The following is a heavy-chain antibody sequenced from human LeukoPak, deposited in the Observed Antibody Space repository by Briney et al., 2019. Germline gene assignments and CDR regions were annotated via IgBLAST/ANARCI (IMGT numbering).Heavy chain of an antibody. J-gene: IGHJ6*02. CDR1: GFTFSSYG. CDR2: IWSDGSHK. Sequence: GRSLRLSCAASGFTFSSYGMHWVRQAPGKGLEWVTIIWSDGSHKYYADSVKGRFTISRDNSKNTLYLQMNSLRAEDTAVYYCARDPQAAAGSLATYGMDVWGQGTTVTVSS. V-gene: IGHV3-30*19. CDR3: ARDPQAAAGSLATYGMDV. D-gene: IGHD6-13*01.